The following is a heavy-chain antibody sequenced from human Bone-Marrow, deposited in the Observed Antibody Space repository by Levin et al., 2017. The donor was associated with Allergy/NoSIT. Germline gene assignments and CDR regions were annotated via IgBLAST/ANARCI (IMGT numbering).Heavy chain of an antibody. CDR3: ARRSDNTGYPLDY. D-gene: IGHD3-22*01. V-gene: IGHV1-2*02. CDR1: GYTFTGYY. CDR2: INPHNGDT. J-gene: IGHJ4*01. Sequence: ASVKVSCKVSGYTFTGYYLQWVRQAPGQGLEWLGWINPHNGDTDFAQKFQGRVTMTRDTSIRTAYLELTSLKSDDTAVYFCARRSDNTGYPLDYWGQGTLVTVSS.